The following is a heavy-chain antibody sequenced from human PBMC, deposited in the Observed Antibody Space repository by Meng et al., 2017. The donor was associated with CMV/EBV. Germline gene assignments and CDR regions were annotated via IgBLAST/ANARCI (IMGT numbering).Heavy chain of an antibody. D-gene: IGHD2-2*01. V-gene: IGHV3-73*01. J-gene: IGHJ4*02. CDR1: GFTFCGSA. CDR3: TTNSYLGYCSSTSCVGY. CDR2: IRSKANSYAT. Sequence: GESLKISCAASGFTFCGSAMHWVRQASGKGLEWVGRIRSKANSYATAYAASVKGRFTISRDDSKNTAYLQMNSLKTEDTAVYYCTTNSYLGYCSSTSCVGYWGQGTLVTVSS.